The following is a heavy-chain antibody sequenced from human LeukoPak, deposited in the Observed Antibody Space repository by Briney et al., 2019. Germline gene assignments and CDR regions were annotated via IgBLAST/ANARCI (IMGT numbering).Heavy chain of an antibody. Sequence: SVKVSCKASGGTFSSYAISWVRQAPGQGLEWMGGTIPIFGTASYAQKFQGRVTMTRDTSTSTVYMELSSLRSEDTAVYYCARASLLWFGELWALGNYGMDVWGQGTTVTVSS. CDR2: TIPIFGTA. CDR1: GGTFSSYA. D-gene: IGHD3-10*01. CDR3: ARASLLWFGELWALGNYGMDV. V-gene: IGHV1-69*05. J-gene: IGHJ6*02.